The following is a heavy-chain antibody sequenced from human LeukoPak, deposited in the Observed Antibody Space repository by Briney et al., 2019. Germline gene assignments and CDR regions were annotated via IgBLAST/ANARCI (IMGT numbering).Heavy chain of an antibody. V-gene: IGHV3-53*01. Sequence: GGSLRLSCAASGFTVSSNYMSWVRQAPGKGLEWASVIYSGGSTYYADSVKGRFTISRDNSKNTLYLQMNSLRAEDTAVYYCARDALDYGDYPGAFDIWGQGTMVTVSS. CDR1: GFTVSSNY. CDR3: ARDALDYGDYPGAFDI. D-gene: IGHD4-17*01. J-gene: IGHJ3*02. CDR2: IYSGGST.